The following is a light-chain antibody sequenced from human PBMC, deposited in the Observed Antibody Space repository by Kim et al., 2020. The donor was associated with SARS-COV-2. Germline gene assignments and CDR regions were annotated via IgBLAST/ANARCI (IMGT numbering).Light chain of an antibody. V-gene: IGLV3-19*01. CDR2: GKN. Sequence: VSFGQTVRITCQGDSLRSYYATGYQQEPGQAPIVVIYGKNNRPSGIPDRFSGSSSGDTASLTITGAQAGDEADYYCNSRGSNDNVLFGGGTQLTVL. CDR1: SLRSYY. CDR3: NSRGSNDNVL. J-gene: IGLJ2*01.